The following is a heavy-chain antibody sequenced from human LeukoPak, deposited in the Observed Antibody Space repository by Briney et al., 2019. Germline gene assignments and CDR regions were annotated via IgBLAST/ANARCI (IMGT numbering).Heavy chain of an antibody. CDR3: ARGVEPLAANTLAY. V-gene: IGHV3-53*01. J-gene: IGHJ4*02. D-gene: IGHD1-14*01. CDR1: GFTVITND. Sequence: GGSLRLSCAATGFTVITNDMTWDRQAPGKGLEWVSVLYSDGNTKYADSVQGRFTISRDNSKNTLYLEMNSLSPDDTAVYYCARGVEPLAANTLAYWGQGTLVTVSS. CDR2: LYSDGNT.